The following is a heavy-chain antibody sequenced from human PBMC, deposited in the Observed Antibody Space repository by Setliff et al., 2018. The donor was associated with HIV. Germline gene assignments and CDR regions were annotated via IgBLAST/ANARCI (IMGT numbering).Heavy chain of an antibody. CDR1: GFTFSSYT. V-gene: IGHV3-33*06. CDR2: IWYDGSNK. D-gene: IGHD1-7*01. Sequence: GGSLRLSCVVSGFTFSSYTMSWVRQAPGKGLEWVAVIWYDGSNKYYADSVKGRFTISRDNSKNTLYLQMNSLRAEDTAVYYCAKDRRGITGTKSCAWFDPWGQGTLVTVSS. CDR3: AKDRRGITGTKSCAWFDP. J-gene: IGHJ5*02.